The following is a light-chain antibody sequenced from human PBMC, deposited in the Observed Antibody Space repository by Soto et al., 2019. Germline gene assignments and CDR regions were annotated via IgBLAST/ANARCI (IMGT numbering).Light chain of an antibody. CDR2: WND. V-gene: IGLV1-47*01. CDR1: SSNIGSRY. CDR3: GACDDRLSGYF. J-gene: IGLJ1*01. Sequence: QSVLTQPPSASGTPGQRVTTSFSGSSSNIGSRYVYWYQVVPGTAPKLLIYWNDQRPSGVPDRFSGSKSGTSASLAISGLRSEDEADYYCGACDDRLSGYFFGSGTKVTVL.